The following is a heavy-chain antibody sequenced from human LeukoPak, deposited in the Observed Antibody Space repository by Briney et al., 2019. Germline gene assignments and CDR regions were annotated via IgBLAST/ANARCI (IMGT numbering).Heavy chain of an antibody. J-gene: IGHJ4*02. CDR3: AREGLATMVRGVIPY. CDR2: IYYNVST. CDR1: GGSVSSGSYY. V-gene: IGHV4-61*01. Sequence: SETLSLTCTVSGGSVSSGSYYWSWIRQPPGKGLEWIGYIYYNVSTNYNPSLKSRVTISVDTSKNQFSLKLSSVTAADTAVYYCAREGLATMVRGVIPYWGQGILVTVSS. D-gene: IGHD3-10*01.